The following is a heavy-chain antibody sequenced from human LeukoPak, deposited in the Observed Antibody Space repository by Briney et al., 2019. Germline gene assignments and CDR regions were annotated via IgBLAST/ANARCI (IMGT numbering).Heavy chain of an antibody. Sequence: GGSLRLSCAASGFTFYNYAMSWVRQAPGTVLEWVSTISDSGSSTYYADSVRGRFTISRDNSKNTLYLQMDSLRAEDTGIYYCAKVPYSDYGSGRPPFMDVWGQGTTVAVSS. D-gene: IGHD3-10*01. CDR3: AKVPYSDYGSGRPPFMDV. CDR1: GFTFYNYA. J-gene: IGHJ6*02. V-gene: IGHV3-23*01. CDR2: ISDSGSST.